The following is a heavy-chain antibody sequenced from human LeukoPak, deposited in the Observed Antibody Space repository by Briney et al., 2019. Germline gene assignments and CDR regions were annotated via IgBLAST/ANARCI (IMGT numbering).Heavy chain of an antibody. V-gene: IGHV3-23*01. Sequence: GGSLRLSCAASGFTCSTYVMSWVRQAPGKGLEWLSLILHDGDSTYYADSVKGRFTISRDNSKNTLYLQMNSLRAEDTAVYYCARLSSFAFDIWGQGTMVTVSS. CDR2: ILHDGDST. CDR3: ARLSSFAFDI. J-gene: IGHJ3*02. D-gene: IGHD3-16*02. CDR1: GFTCSTYV.